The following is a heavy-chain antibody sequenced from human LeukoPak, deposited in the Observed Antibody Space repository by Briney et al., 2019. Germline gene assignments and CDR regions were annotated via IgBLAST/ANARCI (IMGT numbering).Heavy chain of an antibody. J-gene: IGHJ6*03. V-gene: IGHV4-59*01. D-gene: IGHD6-6*01. CDR3: ARDREYSSSFAYYYYMDV. CDR2: IDYSGST. Sequence: SETLSLTCSVSGDSISNFYWSWIRQPPGKGLEWIGYIDYSGSTSYNPSLKSRVTISIDTSKNQFSLRLNSVTAEDTAVYYCARDREYSSSFAYYYYMDVWGKGTTVTVSS. CDR1: GDSISNFY.